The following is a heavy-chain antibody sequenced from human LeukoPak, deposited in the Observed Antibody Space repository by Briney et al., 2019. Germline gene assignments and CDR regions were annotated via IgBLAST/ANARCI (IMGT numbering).Heavy chain of an antibody. CDR1: GYTFTSYG. D-gene: IGHD6-13*01. CDR3: ARGIDTGYSSSWFLL. CDR2: ISANNGNT. V-gene: IGHV1-18*01. Sequence: ASVKVSCKASGYTFTSYGISWVRQAPGQGLEWMGWISANNGNTNYAQKLQGRVTMTTDTSTSTAYMELRSLRSDDTAVYYCARGIDTGYSSSWFLLWGQGTLVTVSS. J-gene: IGHJ5*02.